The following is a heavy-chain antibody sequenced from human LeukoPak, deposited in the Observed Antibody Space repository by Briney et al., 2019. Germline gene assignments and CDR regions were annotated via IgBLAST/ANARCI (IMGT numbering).Heavy chain of an antibody. Sequence: PSETLSLTCAVYGGSFSGYYWSWIRQPPGEGLEWIGEINHSGSTNYNPSLKSRVTISVDTSKNQFSLKLSSVTAADTAVYYCARGRAYCSSTSCYTRIDAFDIWGQGTMVTVSS. V-gene: IGHV4-34*01. CDR2: INHSGST. CDR3: ARGRAYCSSTSCYTRIDAFDI. J-gene: IGHJ3*02. D-gene: IGHD2-2*02. CDR1: GGSFSGYY.